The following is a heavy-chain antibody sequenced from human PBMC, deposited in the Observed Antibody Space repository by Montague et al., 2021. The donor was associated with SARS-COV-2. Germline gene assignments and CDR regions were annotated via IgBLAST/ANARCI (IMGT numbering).Heavy chain of an antibody. CDR3: ARRVELRPFDY. Sequence: SETLSPTRTVSCGSISSSSYYWAWIRQPPGKGLEWIGPIYYTGSAYYNPSLKSRVTVNLDTSRNRFSLTLSSVTPADTAVYYCARRVELRPFDYWGRGTLATISS. CDR1: CGSISSSSYY. D-gene: IGHD2-15*01. J-gene: IGHJ4*02. V-gene: IGHV4-39*01. CDR2: IYYTGSA.